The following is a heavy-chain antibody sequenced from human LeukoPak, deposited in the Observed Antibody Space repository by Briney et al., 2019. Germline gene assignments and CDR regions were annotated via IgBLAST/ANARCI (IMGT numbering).Heavy chain of an antibody. CDR3: AKTSSAMVRGVSFDY. CDR1: GFTFSNYG. CDR2: ISYDGSNK. V-gene: IGHV3-30*18. D-gene: IGHD3-10*01. J-gene: IGHJ4*02. Sequence: QPGGSLRLSCSVSGFTFSNYGMHWVRQAPGKGVEWVSFISYDGSNKYYADFVKGRFTVSRDNAKNSLYLQMDSLGPEDTAVYYCAKTSSAMVRGVSFDYWGQGTLVTVSS.